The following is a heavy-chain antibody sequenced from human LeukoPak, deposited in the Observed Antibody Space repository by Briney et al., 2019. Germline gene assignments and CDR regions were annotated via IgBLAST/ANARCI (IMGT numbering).Heavy chain of an antibody. D-gene: IGHD1-26*01. V-gene: IGHV3-7*01. J-gene: IGHJ4*02. Sequence: GGSLRLSCAASGTTFDSHYVTWVRQTREKGLEWVANINQDGSEKNYVDSVKGRFTISRDNAKKSLYLQMNSLRAEDTAVYYCASAAGWESAYWGQGTLVTVSS. CDR3: ASAAGWESAY. CDR1: GTTFDSHY. CDR2: INQDGSEK.